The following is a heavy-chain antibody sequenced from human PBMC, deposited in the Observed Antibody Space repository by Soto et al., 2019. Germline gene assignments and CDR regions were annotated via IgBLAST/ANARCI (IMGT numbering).Heavy chain of an antibody. D-gene: IGHD2-8*01. V-gene: IGHV3-30*18. CDR1: GFTFSSYG. CDR3: AKDSLRYCTNGVYSSPFDY. Sequence: GGSLIVSCAASGFTFSSYGMHWVRQAPGKGLEWVAVISYDGSNKYYADSVKGRFTISRDNSKNTLYLQMNSLRAEDTAVYYCAKDSLRYCTNGVYSSPFDYSGQGTLVTVYS. J-gene: IGHJ4*02. CDR2: ISYDGSNK.